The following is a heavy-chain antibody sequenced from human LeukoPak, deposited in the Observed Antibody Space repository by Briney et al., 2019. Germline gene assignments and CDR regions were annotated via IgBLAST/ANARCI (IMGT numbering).Heavy chain of an antibody. D-gene: IGHD5-18*01. V-gene: IGHV3-30-3*01. CDR2: ISYDGSNK. Sequence: PGRSLRLSCAASGFTFSSYAKHWVRQAPGKGLEWVAVISYDGSNKYYADSVKGRFTISRDNSKNTLYLQMNSLRAEDTAVYYCAREGRKDTRIQLWTTVPVHFDYWGQGTLVTVSS. CDR1: GFTFSSYA. CDR3: AREGRKDTRIQLWTTVPVHFDY. J-gene: IGHJ4*02.